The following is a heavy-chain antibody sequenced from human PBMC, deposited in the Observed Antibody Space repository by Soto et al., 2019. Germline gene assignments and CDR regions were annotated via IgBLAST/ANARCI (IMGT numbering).Heavy chain of an antibody. CDR2: ISSSGDAI. CDR1: GFIFSDYT. CDR3: ARDHGGSTWFVGVYYFVGMDV. D-gene: IGHD6-13*01. J-gene: IGHJ6*02. V-gene: IGHV3-48*02. Sequence: EVQLVESGGDLVHPGGSLRLSCAASGFIFSDYTMTWVRQAPGRGLEFVSHISSSGDAIFYAESVKGRFTVSRDNAKNSLYLQMNSLRDDDTAVYFCARDHGGSTWFVGVYYFVGMDVWGQGTAVTVSS.